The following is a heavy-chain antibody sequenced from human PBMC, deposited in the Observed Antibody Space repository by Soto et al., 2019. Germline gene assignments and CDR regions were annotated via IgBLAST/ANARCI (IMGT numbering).Heavy chain of an antibody. J-gene: IGHJ5*02. V-gene: IGHV3-23*01. CDR3: AKDPPIDYGGNSVDWFDP. Sequence: GGSLRLSCAVSGFSFGTYTVNWVRQAPGMGLEWVSGLSDSVGTTYYADSVKGRFTISRDNSKNTLYLQMNSLRAEDTAVYYCAKDPPIDYGGNSVDWFDPWGQGTLVTVSS. CDR1: GFSFGTYT. D-gene: IGHD4-17*01. CDR2: LSDSVGTT.